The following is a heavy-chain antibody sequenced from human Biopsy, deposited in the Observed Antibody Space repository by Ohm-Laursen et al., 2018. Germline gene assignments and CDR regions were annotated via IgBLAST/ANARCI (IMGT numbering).Heavy chain of an antibody. J-gene: IGHJ1*01. CDR1: GGTFSNYG. Sequence: ASVKVSCKAPGGTFSNYGVNWVRQAPGQGLEWLGGNIPILGTGNYAQKFQDRVTVAADTSTSTATMELRSLRSDDTAVYYCATKLTGYFHHWGQGTLVIVSS. CDR3: ATKLTGYFHH. D-gene: IGHD3-9*01. V-gene: IGHV1-69*06. CDR2: NIPILGTG.